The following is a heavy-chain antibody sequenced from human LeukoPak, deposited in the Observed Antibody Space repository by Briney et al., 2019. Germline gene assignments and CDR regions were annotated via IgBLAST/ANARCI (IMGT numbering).Heavy chain of an antibody. CDR3: ARRDISSGWSFDY. D-gene: IGHD6-19*01. J-gene: IGHJ4*02. CDR1: GGSISNYH. Sequence: SETLSLTCTVSGGSISNYHWSWIRQPAGKGLEWIGQIHTSGSTNYNPPLKSRVSTSIDTTEDQVSLTIRSVTAADTAFYYCARRDISSGWSFDYWGQGTLVTVSS. CDR2: IHTSGST. V-gene: IGHV4-4*07.